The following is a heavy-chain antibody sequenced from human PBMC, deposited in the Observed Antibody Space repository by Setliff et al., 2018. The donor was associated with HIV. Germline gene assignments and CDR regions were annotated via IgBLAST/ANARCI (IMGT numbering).Heavy chain of an antibody. CDR3: ASRPYGSQYYYNIFFDY. D-gene: IGHD3-10*01. V-gene: IGHV4-34*01. J-gene: IGHJ4*02. CDR2: INHGGST. CDR1: GGSFSGYY. Sequence: LSLTCAVYGGSFSGYYWSWIRQPPGKGLEWIGKINHGGSTNYNPSLKSRVTISIDTSKNQFSLKLSSVTAADTAVYYCASRPYGSQYYYNIFFDYWGQGTLVTVSS.